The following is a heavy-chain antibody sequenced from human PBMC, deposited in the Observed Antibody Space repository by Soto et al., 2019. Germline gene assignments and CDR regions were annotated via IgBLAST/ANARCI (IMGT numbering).Heavy chain of an antibody. CDR2: INPSGGST. Sequence: SVKVSCKASGYTFTSYYMHWVRQAPGQGLEWMGIINPSGGSTSYAQKFQGRVTMTRDTSTSTVYMELSSLRSEDTAVYYCARAEGITMVRGVIYDYWGQGTLVTVSS. CDR1: GYTFTSYY. D-gene: IGHD3-10*01. V-gene: IGHV1-46*03. CDR3: ARAEGITMVRGVIYDY. J-gene: IGHJ4*02.